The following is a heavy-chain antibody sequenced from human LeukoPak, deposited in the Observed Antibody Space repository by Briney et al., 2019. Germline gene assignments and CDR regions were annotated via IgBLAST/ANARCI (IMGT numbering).Heavy chain of an antibody. D-gene: IGHD6-19*01. Sequence: PGGSLRLSCAASGFGFSNFWMHWVRQAPGKGLEWVSRIKTDGSITAYADSVKGRFTVSRDNADNTMFPQMNSVRDEDTAVYYCATKQWLAPPPDSWGQGTPVTVSS. CDR3: ATKQWLAPPPDS. CDR1: GFGFSNFW. CDR2: IKTDGSIT. V-gene: IGHV3-74*01. J-gene: IGHJ4*02.